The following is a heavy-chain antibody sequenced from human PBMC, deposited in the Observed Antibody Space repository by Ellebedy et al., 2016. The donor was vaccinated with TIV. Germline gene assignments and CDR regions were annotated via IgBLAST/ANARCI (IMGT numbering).Heavy chain of an antibody. CDR2: IYYSGST. V-gene: IGHV4-59*08. CDR1: GGYLRTYY. J-gene: IGHJ4*02. CDR3: ARYSYGPIDY. Sequence: GSLRLXCTVSGGYLRTYYWSWIRQSPGKGLEWIGNIYYSGSTYYNPSLKSRVTISVDTSKNQFSLKLSSVTAADTAVYYCARYSYGPIDYWGQGTLVTVSS. D-gene: IGHD5-18*01.